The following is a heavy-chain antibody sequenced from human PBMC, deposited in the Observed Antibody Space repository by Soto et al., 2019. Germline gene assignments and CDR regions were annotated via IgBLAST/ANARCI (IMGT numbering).Heavy chain of an antibody. D-gene: IGHD3-3*01. V-gene: IGHV4-61*01. CDR1: GASLSSGSCY. CDR2: IYYSGSP. J-gene: IGHJ6*02. CDR3: ARKYEGGDFWRGYSNQVHYYGMDV. Sequence: ASETLSLTCTVSGASLSSGSCYWIWVRQPPGEGLEWNGDIYYSGSPKYNPSLKSRVTMSVDTSKNQFSLRLSSMTVADTAVYYCARKYEGGDFWRGYSNQVHYYGMDVWGQGTTVTVSS.